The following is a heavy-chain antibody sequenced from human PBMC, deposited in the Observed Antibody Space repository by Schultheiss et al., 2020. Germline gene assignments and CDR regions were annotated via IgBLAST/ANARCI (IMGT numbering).Heavy chain of an antibody. V-gene: IGHV4-30-2*02. J-gene: IGHJ5*02. CDR1: GGSISSGGYS. D-gene: IGHD6-19*01. CDR3: ARSFKSYSSDWYWFDP. CDR2: IYHSGST. Sequence: LRLSCAVSGGSISSGGYSWSWIRQPPGKGLEWIGYIYHSGSTYYNPSLKSRVTISVDTSKNQFSLKLSSVTAADTAVYYCARSFKSYSSDWYWFDPWGQGTLVTV.